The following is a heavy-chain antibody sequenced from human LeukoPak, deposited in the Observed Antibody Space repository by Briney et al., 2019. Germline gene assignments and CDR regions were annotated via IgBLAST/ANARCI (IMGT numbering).Heavy chain of an antibody. CDR1: GFTFSSYS. V-gene: IGHV3-21*01. Sequence: PGGSLRLSCAASGFTFSSYSMNWVRQAPGKGLEWVSSISSSSSYIYYADLVKGRFTISRDNAKNSLYLQMNSLRAEDTAVYYCARDRDARAFDIWGQGTMVTVSS. D-gene: IGHD2-21*02. J-gene: IGHJ3*02. CDR3: ARDRDARAFDI. CDR2: ISSSSSYI.